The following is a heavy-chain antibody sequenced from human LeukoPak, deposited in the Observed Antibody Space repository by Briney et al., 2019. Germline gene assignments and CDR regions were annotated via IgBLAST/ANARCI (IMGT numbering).Heavy chain of an antibody. CDR1: GFTFSTYG. V-gene: IGHV3-30*02. D-gene: IGHD6-25*01. CDR2: IRYDGSNK. Sequence: PGGSLRLSCAASGFTFSTYGMHWVRQAPGKGLEWVAFIRYDGSNKYYADSVKGRLTISRDNSKNTLYLQMNSLRAEDTAVYYCAKDREQRATAIDYWGQGTLVTVSS. J-gene: IGHJ4*02. CDR3: AKDREQRATAIDY.